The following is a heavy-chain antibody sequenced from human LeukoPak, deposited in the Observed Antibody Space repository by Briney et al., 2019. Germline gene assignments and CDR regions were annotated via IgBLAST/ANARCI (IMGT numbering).Heavy chain of an antibody. J-gene: IGHJ4*02. Sequence: SETLSLTCTVSGGSITSYYWSWIRQPAGKGLEWIGRIYTSESPTYNPSLKSRVTMSLDPSRDQLSLKLTSVTAADTAMYYCARVQWELGFDYWGQGTLVTVSS. CDR3: ARVQWELGFDY. D-gene: IGHD4-23*01. CDR2: IYTSESP. V-gene: IGHV4-4*07. CDR1: GGSITSYY.